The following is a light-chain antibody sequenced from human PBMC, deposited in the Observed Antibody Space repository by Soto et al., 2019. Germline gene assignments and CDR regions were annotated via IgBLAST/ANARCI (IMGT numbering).Light chain of an antibody. CDR1: QSVSSY. CDR3: LQHNSYPYT. Sequence: EIVLTQSPATLSLSPGERATLSCRASQSVSSYLAWYQHKPGQAPRLLIYDASNRATGIPARFSGSGSGTEFTLTISSLQPEDFATYYCLQHNSYPYTFGQGTKLEIK. J-gene: IGKJ2*01. CDR2: DAS. V-gene: IGKV3-11*01.